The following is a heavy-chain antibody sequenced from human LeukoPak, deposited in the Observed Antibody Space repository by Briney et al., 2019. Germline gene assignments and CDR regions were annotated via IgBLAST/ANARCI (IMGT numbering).Heavy chain of an antibody. CDR1: GGTFSSYA. J-gene: IGHJ3*02. CDR2: IIPIFGTA. CDR3: AGDGYNRGVSGYRNAFDI. V-gene: IGHV1-69*06. Sequence: SVKASCKASGGTFSSYAISWVRQAPGQGLEWMGGIIPIFGTANYAQKFQGRVTITADKSTSTAYMELSSLRSEDTAVYYCAGDGYNRGVSGYRNAFDIWGQGTMVTVSS. D-gene: IGHD5-24*01.